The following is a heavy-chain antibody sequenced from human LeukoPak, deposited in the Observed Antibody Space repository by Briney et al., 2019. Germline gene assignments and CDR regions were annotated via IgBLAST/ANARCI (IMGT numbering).Heavy chain of an antibody. Sequence: PSETLSLTCTVSGGSISSYYWSWIRQPPGKGLEWIGYIYYSGSTNYNPSLKSRVTISVDTSKNQFSLKLSSVTAADTAVYYCARVRRATITWFDYWGQGTLVTVSS. V-gene: IGHV4-59*08. CDR1: GGSISSYY. CDR3: ARVRRATITWFDY. D-gene: IGHD5-12*01. J-gene: IGHJ4*02. CDR2: IYYSGST.